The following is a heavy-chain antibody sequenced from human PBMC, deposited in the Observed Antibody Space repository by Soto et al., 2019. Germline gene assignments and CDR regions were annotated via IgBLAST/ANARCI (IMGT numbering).Heavy chain of an antibody. J-gene: IGHJ4*02. CDR2: IYYSGST. V-gene: IGHV4-59*08. CDR1: GGSISSCY. CDR3: ARLSGSYGSYYYFDY. D-gene: IGHD3-10*01. Sequence: QVQLQESGPGQVKHSETLCLTCTVSGGSISSCYWSWIRQPPGKGLEWIGYIYYSGSTNYNPSLKSRVTISVDTSKNQFSLKLSSVTAADTAVYYCARLSGSYGSYYYFDYWGQGTLVTVSS.